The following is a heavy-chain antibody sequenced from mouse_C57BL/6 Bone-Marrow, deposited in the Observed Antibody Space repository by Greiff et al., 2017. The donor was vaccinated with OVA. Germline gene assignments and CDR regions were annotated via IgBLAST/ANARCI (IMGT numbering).Heavy chain of an antibody. V-gene: IGHV1-39*01. D-gene: IGHD1-1*01. Sequence: VQLQQSGPELVKPGASVKISCKASGYSFTDYNMNWVKQSNGKSLEWIGVINPNYGTTSYNQKFKGKATLTVDQSSSPAYVQLNSLTSEDSAVYYCARAVYYGSSREYFDVWGTGTTVTVSS. J-gene: IGHJ1*03. CDR3: ARAVYYGSSREYFDV. CDR2: INPNYGTT. CDR1: GYSFTDYN.